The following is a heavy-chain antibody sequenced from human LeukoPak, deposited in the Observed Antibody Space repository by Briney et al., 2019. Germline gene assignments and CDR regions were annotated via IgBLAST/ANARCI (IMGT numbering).Heavy chain of an antibody. CDR2: ISGSGGST. Sequence: GGSRRLSCAASGFTFSSYAMSWVRQGPGKVLEWVSVISGSGGSTYYADSVKGRFTISRDNSRKTLYLQMNSLRAEDTALYYCAKVHSGSYYGGLDYWGQGTLVTVSS. CDR3: AKVHSGSYYGGLDY. D-gene: IGHD1-26*01. J-gene: IGHJ4*02. CDR1: GFTFSSYA. V-gene: IGHV3-23*01.